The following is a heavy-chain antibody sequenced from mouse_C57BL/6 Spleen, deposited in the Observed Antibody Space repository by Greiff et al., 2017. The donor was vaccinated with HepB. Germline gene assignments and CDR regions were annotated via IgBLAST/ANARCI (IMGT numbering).Heavy chain of an antibody. V-gene: IGHV1-64*01. CDR1: GYTFTSYW. J-gene: IGHJ3*01. D-gene: IGHD1-1*01. Sequence: QVQLQQPGAELVKPGASVKLSCKASGYTFTSYWMHWVKQRPGQGLEWIGMIHPNSGSTNYNEKFKSKATLTVDKSSSTAYMQLSSLTSEDSAVYYCARWGYYYGSSPPAWFAYWGQGTLVTVSA. CDR3: ARWGYYYGSSPPAWFAY. CDR2: IHPNSGST.